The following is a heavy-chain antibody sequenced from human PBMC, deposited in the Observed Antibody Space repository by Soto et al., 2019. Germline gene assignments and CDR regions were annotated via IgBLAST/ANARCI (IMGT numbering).Heavy chain of an antibody. D-gene: IGHD2-8*01. Sequence: EVQLLDSGGGLVQPGGSLRLSCAASGFTFSSYAMSWVRQAPGKGLEWVSAISGRGGSTYYADSVRGRFTISRDNSKNTLYLQMSSLRAEDTAVYYCAKEGYCTNDVCYRVLDYWGQGTLVTVSS. J-gene: IGHJ4*02. CDR2: ISGRGGST. CDR1: GFTFSSYA. V-gene: IGHV3-23*01. CDR3: AKEGYCTNDVCYRVLDY.